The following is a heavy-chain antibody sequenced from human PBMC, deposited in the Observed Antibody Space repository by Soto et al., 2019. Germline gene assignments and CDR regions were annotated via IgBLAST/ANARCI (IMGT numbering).Heavy chain of an antibody. J-gene: IGHJ4*02. D-gene: IGHD7-27*01. Sequence: SETLSLTCTVSGGSISSYYWSWIRQPPGKGVEWIGYIYYSGSTNYNPSLKSRVTISVDTPKNQFSLKLSSVTAADTAVYYCAKNWNWGSLVHWGQGTLVTVSS. V-gene: IGHV4-59*08. CDR2: IYYSGST. CDR1: GGSISSYY. CDR3: AKNWNWGSLVH.